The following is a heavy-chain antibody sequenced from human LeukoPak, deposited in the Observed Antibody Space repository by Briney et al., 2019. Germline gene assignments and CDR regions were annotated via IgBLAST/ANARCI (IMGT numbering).Heavy chain of an antibody. CDR2: LTGSGST. D-gene: IGHD4-23*01. CDR1: GFAFSSFA. CDR3: AKDQWVVTPVGMDV. V-gene: IGHV3-23*01. Sequence: GGSLRLSCVASGFAFSSFAMSWVRQAPGKGLEWVSGLTGSGSTYHADSVKGRFTISRDNSKNTLSLQMNSLRAEDTAVYYCAKDQWVVTPVGMDVWGQGTTVAVSS. J-gene: IGHJ6*02.